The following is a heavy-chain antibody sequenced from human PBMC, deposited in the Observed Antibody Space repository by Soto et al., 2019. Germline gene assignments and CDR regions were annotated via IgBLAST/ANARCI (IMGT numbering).Heavy chain of an antibody. J-gene: IGHJ6*03. D-gene: IGHD1-1*01. Sequence: EVQLLESGGGLVQPGGSLRLSCAASGFSFDRYAMTWVRQAPGKGPEWASSISYSGGSTSYADSVSCRFTTSRDNSKDPVYLQLNRLRAADTARYYYAKGGIWHGNIYLDVWGMGTTVTVYS. CDR1: GFSFDRYA. V-gene: IGHV3-23*01. CDR3: AKGGIWHGNIYLDV. CDR2: ISYSGGST.